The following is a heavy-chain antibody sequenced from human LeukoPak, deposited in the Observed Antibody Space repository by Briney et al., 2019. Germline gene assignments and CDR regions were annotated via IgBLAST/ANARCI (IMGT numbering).Heavy chain of an antibody. V-gene: IGHV3-23*01. CDR3: ARGADSGLDY. J-gene: IGHJ4*02. Sequence: GGSLRLSCAASGFTLSSYAMNWVRQAPGKGLEWVSAISGNGNAYYADSVKGRFTISRDNSKNTLYLQMNSLRAEDTAVYYCARGADSGLDYWGQGTLVTVSS. CDR1: GFTLSSYA. CDR2: ISGNGNA. D-gene: IGHD2-21*01.